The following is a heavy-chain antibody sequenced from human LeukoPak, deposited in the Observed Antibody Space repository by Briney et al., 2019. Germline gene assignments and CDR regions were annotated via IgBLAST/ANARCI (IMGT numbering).Heavy chain of an antibody. CDR3: ATSLGDSSGYYPFDY. J-gene: IGHJ4*02. V-gene: IGHV1-24*01. Sequence: GASVKVSCKVSGYTPTELSMHGVRQAPGKGLEWMGGFDPEDGETIYAQKFQGRVTMTEDTSTDTAYMELSSLRSEDTAVYYCATSLGDSSGYYPFDYWGQGTLVTVSS. CDR1: GYTPTELS. D-gene: IGHD3-22*01. CDR2: FDPEDGET.